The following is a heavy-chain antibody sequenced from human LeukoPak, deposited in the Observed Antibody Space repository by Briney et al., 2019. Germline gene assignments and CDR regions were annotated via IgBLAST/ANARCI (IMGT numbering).Heavy chain of an antibody. Sequence: SETLSLTCTVSGGSISSSSYYWGWIRQPPAKGLEWIGSIYYSGSTYYNPSLKSRVTISVDTSKNQFSLKLSSVTAADTAVYYCASPKYCSGGGCYSGWYFDLWGRGTLVTVSS. J-gene: IGHJ2*01. CDR1: GGSISSSSYY. D-gene: IGHD2-15*01. V-gene: IGHV4-39*01. CDR3: ASPKYCSGGGCYSGWYFDL. CDR2: IYYSGST.